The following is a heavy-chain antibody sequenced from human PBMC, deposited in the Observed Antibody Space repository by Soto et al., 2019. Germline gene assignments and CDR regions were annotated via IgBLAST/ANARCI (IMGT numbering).Heavy chain of an antibody. Sequence: EVQLLESGGDLVQPGGSLRLSCAASGFTFGTYAMTWVRQAPGKGLEWVSTISATGGSTFYADSVKGRFTIARDNSKNTLYLQMTSLRAEDTAIYYCAKDLSSYYYFDFWGQGTLVTVSS. CDR1: GFTFGTYA. CDR2: ISATGGST. CDR3: AKDLSSYYYFDF. J-gene: IGHJ4*02. V-gene: IGHV3-23*01. D-gene: IGHD2-15*01.